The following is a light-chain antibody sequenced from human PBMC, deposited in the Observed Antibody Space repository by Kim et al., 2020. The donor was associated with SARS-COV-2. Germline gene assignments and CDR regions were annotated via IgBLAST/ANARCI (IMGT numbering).Light chain of an antibody. V-gene: IGKV3-20*01. CDR2: DTS. Sequence: PGERATLSCRASQSVGSRYLAWFQQKPGQPPRLLMYDTSKRATGVPDRFSGSGSGTDFTLTVSRLKAEDYAVYYCQQYLKSPLTFGGGTKVDIK. CDR3: QQYLKSPLT. CDR1: QSVGSRY. J-gene: IGKJ4*01.